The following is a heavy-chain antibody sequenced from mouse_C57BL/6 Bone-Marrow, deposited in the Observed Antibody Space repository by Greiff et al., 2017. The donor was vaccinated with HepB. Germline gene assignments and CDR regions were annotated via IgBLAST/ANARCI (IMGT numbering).Heavy chain of an antibody. CDR2: IWGGGST. CDR3: AKHGFYYGNFYWYFDV. CDR1: GFSLPSYG. D-gene: IGHD2-1*01. Sequence: VQLKESGPGLVAPSQSLSITCTVSGFSLPSYGVDWVRQPPGKGLEWLGGIWGGGSTNYNSALMSRLSISKDNSNSQVFIKMNSLQTDATAMYYCAKHGFYYGNFYWYFDVWGTGTTVTVSS. V-gene: IGHV2-9*01. J-gene: IGHJ1*03.